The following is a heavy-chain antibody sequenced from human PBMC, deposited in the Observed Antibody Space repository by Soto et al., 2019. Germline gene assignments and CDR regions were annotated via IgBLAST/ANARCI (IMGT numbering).Heavy chain of an antibody. Sequence: ASVKVSCKASGYSFSTYDINWVRQAAGQGLEWLGWVNPKSGNTDYAQKFRGRVTMTSNTSISTAYMQLSALTSEDTAVYYCARPYCDTTSCFADWFDPWGQGTLVTVSS. J-gene: IGHJ5*02. D-gene: IGHD2-2*01. CDR1: GYSFSTYD. CDR2: VNPKSGNT. V-gene: IGHV1-8*01. CDR3: ARPYCDTTSCFADWFDP.